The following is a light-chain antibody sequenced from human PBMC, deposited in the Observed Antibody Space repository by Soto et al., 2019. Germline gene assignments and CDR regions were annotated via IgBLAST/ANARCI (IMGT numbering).Light chain of an antibody. CDR2: DAS. V-gene: IGKV1-33*01. J-gene: IGKJ1*01. CDR3: QQYSTYSWT. CDR1: QDISNY. Sequence: IHMTQSPSSLSASLGDIVTITCQASQDISNYLNWYQQKPGKAPKLLIYDASNLETGVPSRFSGSGSGTEFTLTISSLQPDDFATYFCQQYSTYSWTFGQGTKVDIK.